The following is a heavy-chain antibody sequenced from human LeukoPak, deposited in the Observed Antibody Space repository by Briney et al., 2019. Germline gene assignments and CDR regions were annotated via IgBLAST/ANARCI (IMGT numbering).Heavy chain of an antibody. Sequence: NSSETLSLTCNVSGGSIINYYWTWIRQSPGKGLEWIAYIFYTGSANYNPSLKSRVTISVDTSKNQFSLKLSSVTAADTAVYYCARVDSSNWYEYRGYFDYWGQGTLVTASS. CDR1: GGSIINYY. D-gene: IGHD6-13*01. V-gene: IGHV4-59*01. CDR2: IFYTGSA. CDR3: ARVDSSNWYEYRGYFDY. J-gene: IGHJ4*02.